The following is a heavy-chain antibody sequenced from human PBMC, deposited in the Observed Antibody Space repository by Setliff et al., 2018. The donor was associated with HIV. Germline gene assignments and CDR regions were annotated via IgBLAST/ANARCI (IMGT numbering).Heavy chain of an antibody. J-gene: IGHJ5*02. CDR1: GGSINTNSFY. Sequence: PAETLSLTCIVSGGSINTNSFYWAWIRQSPGKGLEWLGSVFYSGSTYDNTSLKSRVTISVDTSKNQFSLRPTSVTAADTATYYCARLSEKAYYTFWTGSAPGWFDPWGQGSLVTSPQ. D-gene: IGHD3-3*01. V-gene: IGHV4-39*01. CDR3: ARLSEKAYYTFWTGSAPGWFDP. CDR2: VFYSGST.